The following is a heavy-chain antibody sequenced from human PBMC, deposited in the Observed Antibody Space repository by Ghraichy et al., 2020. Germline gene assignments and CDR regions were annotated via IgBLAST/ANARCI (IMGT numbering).Heavy chain of an antibody. J-gene: IGHJ6*02. D-gene: IGHD3-10*01. CDR1: GGSFSGYY. CDR2: INHSGST. V-gene: IGHV4-34*01. Sequence: SQTLSLTCAVYGGSFSGYYWSWIRQPPGKGLEWTGEINHSGSTNYNPSLKSRVTISVDTSKNQFSLKLSSVTAADTAVYYCARGSGGFGENSYYYYYGMDVWGQGTTVTVSS. CDR3: ARGSGGFGENSYYYYYGMDV.